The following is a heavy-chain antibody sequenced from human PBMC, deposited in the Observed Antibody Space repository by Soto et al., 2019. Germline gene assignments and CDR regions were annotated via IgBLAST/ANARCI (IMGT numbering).Heavy chain of an antibody. CDR1: GFTVSSNY. J-gene: IGHJ3*02. Sequence: PGGSLRLSCAASGFTVSSNYMSWVRQAPGKGLEWVSVIYSGGSTYYADSVKGRFTISRHNSKNTLYLQMNSLRVEDTAVYYCARDGGYCSGGSCYILGAFDIWGQGTMVTVSS. CDR3: ARDGGYCSGGSCYILGAFDI. CDR2: IYSGGST. D-gene: IGHD2-15*01. V-gene: IGHV3-53*04.